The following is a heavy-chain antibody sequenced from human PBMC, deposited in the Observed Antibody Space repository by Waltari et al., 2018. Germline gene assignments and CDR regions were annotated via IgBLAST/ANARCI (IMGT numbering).Heavy chain of an antibody. J-gene: IGHJ4*02. CDR2: IIPILGIA. CDR3: ATFLRQLWSREYYFDY. CDR1: GGTFSSYT. D-gene: IGHD5-18*01. V-gene: IGHV1-69*02. Sequence: QVQLVQSGAEVKKPGSSVKVSCKASGGTFSSYTISWVRQAPGQGLEWMGRIIPILGIANYAQKFQGRVTITADKSTSTAYMELSSLRSEDTAVYHCATFLRQLWSREYYFDYWGQGTLVTVSS.